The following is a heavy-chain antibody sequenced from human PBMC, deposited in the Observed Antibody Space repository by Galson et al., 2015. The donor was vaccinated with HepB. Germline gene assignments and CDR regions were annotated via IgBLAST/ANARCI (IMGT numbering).Heavy chain of an antibody. J-gene: IGHJ6*02. CDR2: ISGSGGST. V-gene: IGHV3-23*01. Sequence: SLRLSCAASGFTFSSYAMSWVRQAPGKGLEWVSAISGSGGSTYYADSVKGRFTISRDNSKNTLYLQMNSLRAEDTAVYYCAKDLGVLLWFGELLPGGYGMDVWGQGTTVTVSS. CDR3: AKDLGVLLWFGELLPGGYGMDV. D-gene: IGHD3-10*01. CDR1: GFTFSSYA.